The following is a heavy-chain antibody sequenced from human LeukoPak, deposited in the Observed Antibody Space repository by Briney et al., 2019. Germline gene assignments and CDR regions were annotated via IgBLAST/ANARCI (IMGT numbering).Heavy chain of an antibody. V-gene: IGHV3-23*01. CDR3: AAPGGSSSSPWFDP. J-gene: IGHJ5*02. CDR1: GFTFSSYA. D-gene: IGHD6-6*01. Sequence: GGSLRLSCAASGFTFSSYAMSWVRQAPGKGLEWVSAISGSGGSIYYADSVKGRFTISRDNSKNTLYLQMNSLRAEDTAVYYCAAPGGSSSSPWFDPWGQGTLVTVSS. CDR2: ISGSGGSI.